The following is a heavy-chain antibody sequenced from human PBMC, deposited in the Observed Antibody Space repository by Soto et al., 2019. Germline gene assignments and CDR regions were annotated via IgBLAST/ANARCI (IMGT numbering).Heavy chain of an antibody. J-gene: IGHJ3*02. CDR2: IIPILGIA. V-gene: IGHV1-69*02. D-gene: IGHD5-12*01. Sequence: GASVKVSCKASGGTFSSYTISWVRQAPGQGLEWMGRIIPILGIASYAQKFQGRVTMTRDTSTSTVYMELSSLRSEDTAVYYCAREGLATNGPHDAFDIWGQGTMVTVSS. CDR3: AREGLATNGPHDAFDI. CDR1: GGTFSSYT.